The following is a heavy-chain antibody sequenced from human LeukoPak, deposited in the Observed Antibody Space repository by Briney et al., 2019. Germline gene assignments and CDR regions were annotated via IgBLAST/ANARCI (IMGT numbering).Heavy chain of an antibody. CDR3: SRESGAFSPFGY. CDR1: GGSISSTNW. D-gene: IGHD1-26*01. CDR2: ISLSGVT. J-gene: IGHJ4*02. V-gene: IGHV4-4*02. Sequence: PSETLSLTCGVSGGSISSTNWWRWVRQPPGQGLEWIGEISLSGVTNYNPSLKSRVTMSLDRSKNHLSLTLTSVTAADTAVYYCSRESGAFSPFGYWGQGTLVTVSS.